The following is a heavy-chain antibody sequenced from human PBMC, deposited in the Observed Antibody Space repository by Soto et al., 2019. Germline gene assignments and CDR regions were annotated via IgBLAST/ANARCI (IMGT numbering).Heavy chain of an antibody. J-gene: IGHJ4*02. CDR2: TEQKPEGRTT. Sequence: PGGSLRLSCAASGCTFSTACTAWVRHAPVQRLKWVSLTEQKPEGRTTKYAAAVEARFTISREDSKNTGYLQMDSLKTEDTAVYYCATKRTGITTIGPGYWGKGT. CDR3: ATKRTGITTIGPGY. D-gene: IGHD1-20*01. CDR1: GCTFSTAC. V-gene: IGHV3-15*04.